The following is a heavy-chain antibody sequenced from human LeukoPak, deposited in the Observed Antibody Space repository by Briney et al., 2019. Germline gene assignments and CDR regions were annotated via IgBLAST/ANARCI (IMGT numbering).Heavy chain of an antibody. CDR3: AKGDFNILTGYSYYYYMDV. Sequence: GGSLRLSCAASGFTFSSYGMNWVRQAPGKGLEWVSIISGSSGSTHYADSVKGRFTISRDNSKNTLYLQMNSLRAEDTAVYYCAKGDFNILTGYSYYYYMDVWGKGTTVTISS. CDR2: ISGSSGST. V-gene: IGHV3-23*01. CDR1: GFTFSSYG. J-gene: IGHJ6*03. D-gene: IGHD3-9*01.